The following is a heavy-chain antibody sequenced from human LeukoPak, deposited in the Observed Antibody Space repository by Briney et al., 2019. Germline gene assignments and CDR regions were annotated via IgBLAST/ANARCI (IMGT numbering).Heavy chain of an antibody. CDR1: GGSFSGYY. J-gene: IGHJ6*03. V-gene: IGHV4-34*01. Sequence: SETLSLTCAVYGGSFSGYYWSWIRQPPGKGLEWIGEINHSGSTNYNPSLKSRVTISVDTSKNQFSLKLSSVTAADTAVYYCARGHDFWSDTPWVYYYYSYMDVWGKGTTVTVSS. CDR3: ARGHDFWSDTPWVYYYYSYMDV. CDR2: INHSGST. D-gene: IGHD3-3*01.